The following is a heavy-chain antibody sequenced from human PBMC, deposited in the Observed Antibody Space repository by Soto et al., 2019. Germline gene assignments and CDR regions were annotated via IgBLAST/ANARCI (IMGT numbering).Heavy chain of an antibody. J-gene: IGHJ4*02. CDR2: ISRDGGTN. Sequence: QVQLVEYGGGVVQPGRSLRLSCAVSGFTVSTYGLHWVRQAPGKGLEWVAVISRDGGTNYYADCVKGRCTISRDNSRNTLILEMNSLRGDDMAVYYCTGEVASGYWGQGTLVTVSS. CDR3: TGEVASGY. D-gene: IGHD2-8*02. V-gene: IGHV3-30*03. CDR1: GFTVSTYG.